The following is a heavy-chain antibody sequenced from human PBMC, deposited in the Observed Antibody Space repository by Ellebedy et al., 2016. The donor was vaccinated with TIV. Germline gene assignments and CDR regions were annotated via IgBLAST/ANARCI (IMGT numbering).Heavy chain of an antibody. V-gene: IGHV4-34*01. Sequence: SETLSLTCTVYGGSFSGYSWNWIRQPPGKGLEWIGEINHSGSTNYNPSLKSRVTISLDTSKNQFSLKLRSVTAADAAVYYCASRTYYYGSGHYWGQGTLVTVSS. J-gene: IGHJ4*02. CDR2: INHSGST. CDR1: GGSFSGYS. CDR3: ASRTYYYGSGHY. D-gene: IGHD3-10*01.